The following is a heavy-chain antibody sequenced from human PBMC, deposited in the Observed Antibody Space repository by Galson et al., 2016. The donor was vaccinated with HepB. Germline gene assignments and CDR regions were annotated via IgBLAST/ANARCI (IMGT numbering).Heavy chain of an antibody. J-gene: IGHJ3*01. CDR1: GGTFSSFA. CDR3: ARRLGQLVIAFGD. Sequence: SVKVSCKASGGTFSSFAISWVRQGPGQGLEWMGGIIPIFGAPNYALKFQGRLTITADESTNTAYMDLSSLTSEDTAVYFCARRLGQLVIAFGDWGQGTKVTVSS. CDR2: IIPIFGAP. D-gene: IGHD1/OR15-1a*01. V-gene: IGHV1-69*13.